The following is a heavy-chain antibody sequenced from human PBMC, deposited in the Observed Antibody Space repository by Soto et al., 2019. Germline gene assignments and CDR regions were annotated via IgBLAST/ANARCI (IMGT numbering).Heavy chain of an antibody. CDR3: ARDRLSGRWFDP. CDR1: GYTFTSYC. Sequence: ASVKFSCKASGYTFTSYCISWVRRAPGQGLEWMGWISAYNGNTNYAQKLQGRVTMTTDTSTSTAYMELRSLRSDDTAVYYCARDRLSGRWFDPWGQGTLVTVSS. CDR2: ISAYNGNT. J-gene: IGHJ5*02. V-gene: IGHV1-18*04. D-gene: IGHD5-12*01.